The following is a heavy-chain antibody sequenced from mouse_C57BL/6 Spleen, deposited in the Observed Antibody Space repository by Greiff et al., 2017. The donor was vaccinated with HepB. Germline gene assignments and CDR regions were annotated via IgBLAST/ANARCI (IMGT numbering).Heavy chain of an antibody. V-gene: IGHV1-26*01. CDR1: GYTFTDYY. Sequence: EVQLQQSGPELVKPGASVKISCKASGYTFTDYYMNWVKQSHGKSLEWIGDINPNNGGTSYNQKFKGKATLTVDKSSSTAYMELRSLTSEDSAVYYCARDGDYDGYWGQGTTLTVSS. CDR2: INPNNGGT. J-gene: IGHJ2*01. CDR3: ARDGDYDGY. D-gene: IGHD2-4*01.